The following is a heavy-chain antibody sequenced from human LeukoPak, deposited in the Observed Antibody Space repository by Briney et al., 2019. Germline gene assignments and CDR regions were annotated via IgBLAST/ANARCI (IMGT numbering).Heavy chain of an antibody. Sequence: GRSLRLSCAASGFTFDDYAMHWVRQAPGKGLEWVSGISWNSGSIAYADSVKGRFTISRDNAKNSLYLQMNSLRAEDTALYYCAKDITRFLLYYFDYWGQGTLVTVSS. CDR2: ISWNSGSI. D-gene: IGHD2-15*01. CDR1: GFTFDDYA. CDR3: AKDITRFLLYYFDY. V-gene: IGHV3-9*01. J-gene: IGHJ4*02.